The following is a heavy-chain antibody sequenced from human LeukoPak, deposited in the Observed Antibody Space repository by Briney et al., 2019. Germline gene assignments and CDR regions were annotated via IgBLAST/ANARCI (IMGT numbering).Heavy chain of an antibody. Sequence: ASVKVSCKASGYTFTSYYMHWVRQAPGQGLDWMGIINPSGGSTSYAQKFQGRVTMTRDTSTSTVYMELSSLRSEDTAVYYCARGNYSGSYYDFWSGTEGFDPWGQGTLVTVSS. CDR1: GYTFTSYY. CDR3: ARGNYSGSYYDFWSGTEGFDP. D-gene: IGHD3-3*01. V-gene: IGHV1-46*03. J-gene: IGHJ5*02. CDR2: INPSGGST.